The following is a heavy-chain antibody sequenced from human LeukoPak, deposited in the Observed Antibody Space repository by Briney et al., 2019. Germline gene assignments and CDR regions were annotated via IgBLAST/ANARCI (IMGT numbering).Heavy chain of an antibody. J-gene: IGHJ4*02. D-gene: IGHD5-12*01. CDR1: GYTFTSYD. CDR3: ARGGDSGYDSFDY. Sequence: ASVKVSCKASGYTFTSYDINWLGQATGQGLEWTGWMNPNSGNTGYAQKFQGRVTMTRNTSISTAYMELSSLRSEDTAVYYCARGGDSGYDSFDYWGQGTLVNVSS. CDR2: MNPNSGNT. V-gene: IGHV1-8*01.